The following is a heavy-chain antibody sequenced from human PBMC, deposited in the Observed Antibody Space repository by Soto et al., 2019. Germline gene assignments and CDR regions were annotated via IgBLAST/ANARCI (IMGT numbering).Heavy chain of an antibody. Sequence: QLQLQESGPGLVKPSETLSLTCTVSGGSISSSTYYWGWIRQPPGKGLEWIGSMYYSGSTYYNPSLKSRVTISVDTSNNQFYLKLSSVTAADTAVYYCARRVTWAFDVWGRGTMVTVSS. CDR2: MYYSGST. V-gene: IGHV4-39*01. CDR1: GGSISSSTYY. J-gene: IGHJ3*01. CDR3: ARRVTWAFDV.